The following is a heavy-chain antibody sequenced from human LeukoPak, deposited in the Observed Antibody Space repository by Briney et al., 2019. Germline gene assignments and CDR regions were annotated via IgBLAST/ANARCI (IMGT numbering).Heavy chain of an antibody. J-gene: IGHJ4*02. Sequence: SETLSLTCAVYGGTFSGYYWSWIRQSPGKGLEWIGEINPGGGTNYNPSLESRVNISVDTSKNQFSLKMDSVRAADTAVYYCAREDCSGGDCTSFDYWGQGTLVTVSS. CDR1: GGTFSGYY. D-gene: IGHD2-15*01. CDR2: INPGGGT. CDR3: AREDCSGGDCTSFDY. V-gene: IGHV4-34*01.